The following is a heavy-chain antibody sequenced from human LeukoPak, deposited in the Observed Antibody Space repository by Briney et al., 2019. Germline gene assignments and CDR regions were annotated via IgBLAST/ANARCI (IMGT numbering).Heavy chain of an antibody. CDR1: GFTFSSYA. CDR2: ISYDGSNK. CDR3: ARERLFGVPAAIKNAFDI. D-gene: IGHD2-2*01. J-gene: IGHJ3*02. Sequence: PGRSLRLSCAASGFTFSSYAMHWVRQAPGKGLEWVAVISYDGSNKYYAGSVKGRFTISRDNSKNTLYLQMNSLRAEDTAVYYCARERLFGVPAAIKNAFDIWGQGTMVTVSS. V-gene: IGHV3-30-3*01.